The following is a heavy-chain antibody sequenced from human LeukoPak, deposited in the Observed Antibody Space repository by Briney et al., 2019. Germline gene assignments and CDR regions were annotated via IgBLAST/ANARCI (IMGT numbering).Heavy chain of an antibody. CDR3: ARDRGYDYLNY. CDR2: ISSDSSTI. V-gene: IGHV3-48*01. D-gene: IGHD5-12*01. Sequence: PGGSLRLSCAASGFTFTSYSMNWVRQAPGKGLEWDSYISSDSSTIYYADSVKGRFTISRDNGKNSLYLEMNSLRTDDTAVYYCARDRGYDYLNYWGQGTLVTVSS. J-gene: IGHJ4*02. CDR1: GFTFTSYS.